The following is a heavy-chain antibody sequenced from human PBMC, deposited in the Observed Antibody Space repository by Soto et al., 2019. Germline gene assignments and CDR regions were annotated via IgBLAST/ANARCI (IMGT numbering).Heavy chain of an antibody. CDR1: GGSISTRSNW. D-gene: IGHD5-12*01. CDR2: IYQTGTT. Sequence: QVQLRESGPGLVKPSGTLSLTCDVSGGSISTRSNWWNWVRQPPGKGLEWIGQIYQTGTTNYNPSLKSRVTISVDKSKNQFSLKLTSVTAADTAVYHCVRGGDGYDPFDYWGQGVLVSVSS. J-gene: IGHJ4*02. V-gene: IGHV4-4*02. CDR3: VRGGDGYDPFDY.